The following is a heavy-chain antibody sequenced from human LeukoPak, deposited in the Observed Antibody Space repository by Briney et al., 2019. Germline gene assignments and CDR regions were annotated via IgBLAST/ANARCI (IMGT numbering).Heavy chain of an antibody. CDR3: ARGRYSSSWYPNDY. CDR1: GGSISSYY. D-gene: IGHD6-13*01. J-gene: IGHJ4*02. V-gene: IGHV4-59*01. CDR2: IYYSGST. Sequence: SETLSLTCTVSGGSISSYYWSWIRQPPGKGLEWIGYIYYSGSTNYNPSLKSRVTMSVDTSKNQFSLKLSSVTAADTAVYYCARGRYSSSWYPNDYWGQGTLVTVSS.